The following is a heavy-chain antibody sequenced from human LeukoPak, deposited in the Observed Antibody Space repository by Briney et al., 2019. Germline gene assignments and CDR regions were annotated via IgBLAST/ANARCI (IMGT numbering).Heavy chain of an antibody. CDR3: ARTTMSRGVKNYFDP. CDR1: GFNFSDCY. Sequence: GGSLRLSCAASGFNFSDCYMSWIRQTPGKGLQWLSYISSTSRTIYYADSVKGRFTMSRDNAENSVYLQMNSLRAEDTAVYYCARTTMSRGVKNYFDPWGQGTLVTVSS. V-gene: IGHV3-11*01. D-gene: IGHD3-10*01. J-gene: IGHJ5*02. CDR2: ISSTSRTI.